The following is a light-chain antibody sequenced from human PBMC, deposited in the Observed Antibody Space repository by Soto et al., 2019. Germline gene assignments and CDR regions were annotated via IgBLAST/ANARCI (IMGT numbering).Light chain of an antibody. CDR1: NSNIGSNY. J-gene: IGLJ3*02. CDR3: AAWDDGLSAWV. CDR2: RNN. V-gene: IGLV1-47*01. Sequence: QLVLTQPPSASGTPGQRVTISCSGRNSNIGSNYVYWYQQLPGTAPKLLIYRNNRRPSGIPDRFSGSKSGTSASLAISGLRSEDEADYYCAAWDDGLSAWVFGGGTKLTVL.